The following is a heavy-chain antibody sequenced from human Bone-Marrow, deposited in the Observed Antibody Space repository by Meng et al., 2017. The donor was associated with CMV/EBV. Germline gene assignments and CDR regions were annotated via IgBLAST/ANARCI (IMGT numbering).Heavy chain of an antibody. Sequence: GGSLRLSCAASGFTFSSYSMNWVRQAPGKGLEWVGRIKSKTDGGTTDYAAPVKGRFTISRDDSKNTLYLQMNSLKTEDTAVYYCTTDVEYFSGYYRYYFDYWGQGTLVTVSS. J-gene: IGHJ4*02. CDR2: IKSKTDGGTT. CDR3: TTDVEYFSGYYRYYFDY. V-gene: IGHV3-15*01. CDR1: GFTFSSYS. D-gene: IGHD3-22*01.